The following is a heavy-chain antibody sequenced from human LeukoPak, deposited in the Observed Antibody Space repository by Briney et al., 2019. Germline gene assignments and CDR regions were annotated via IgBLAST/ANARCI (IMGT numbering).Heavy chain of an antibody. CDR2: IRAYNGNT. CDR3: ARDGSSSSFDY. Sequence: GASVKVSCKASGYTFTTYGISWVRQAPGQGPEWMGWIRAYNGNTNYAQKLQGRVTTTTDTSTSTAYMKLRGLRSDDTAVYYCARDGSSSSFDYWGQGTLVTVCS. V-gene: IGHV1-18*01. J-gene: IGHJ4*02. CDR1: GYTFTTYG. D-gene: IGHD6-6*01.